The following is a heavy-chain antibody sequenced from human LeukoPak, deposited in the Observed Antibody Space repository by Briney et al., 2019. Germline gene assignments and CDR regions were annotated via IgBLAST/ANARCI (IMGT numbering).Heavy chain of an antibody. V-gene: IGHV3-48*02. Sequence: PGRSLRLSCAASGFTFSSYSMNWVRQAPGKGLEWVSYISSASRTMYYADSVKGRFTISRDNAKNSLHLQMNSLRDEDTAVYFCARGLGRGEPDDYWGQGALVTVSS. J-gene: IGHJ4*02. CDR1: GFTFSSYS. CDR3: ARGLGRGEPDDY. CDR2: ISSASRTM. D-gene: IGHD3-16*01.